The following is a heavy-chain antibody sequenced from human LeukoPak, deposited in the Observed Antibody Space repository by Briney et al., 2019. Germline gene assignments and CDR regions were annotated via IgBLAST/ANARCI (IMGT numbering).Heavy chain of an antibody. CDR3: ARDGYYYDSSGYYSLDY. V-gene: IGHV4-59*11. J-gene: IGHJ4*02. CDR1: GGSISSHY. CDR2: IFYIGST. D-gene: IGHD3-22*01. Sequence: PSETLSLTCTVSGGSISSHYWSWIRQPPGKGLEWIGYIFYIGSTNYNPSLKSRVTMSVDTSKNQFSLKLSSVTAADTAVYYCARDGYYYDSSGYYSLDYWGQGTLVTVSS.